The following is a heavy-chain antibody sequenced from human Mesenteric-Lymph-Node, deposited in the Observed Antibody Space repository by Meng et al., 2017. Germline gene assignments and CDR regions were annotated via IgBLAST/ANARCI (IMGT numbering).Heavy chain of an antibody. CDR2: ISGSGGST. J-gene: IGHJ6*02. Sequence: GESLKISCTASGFTFGDYAMSWVRQAPGKGLEWVSAISGSGGSTYYADSVKGRFTISRDNSKNTLYLQMNSLRTDDTAVYFCAREVGVRGFMDVWGQGTTVTVSS. CDR3: AREVGVRGFMDV. CDR1: GFTFGDYA. V-gene: IGHV3-23*01. D-gene: IGHD3-10*01.